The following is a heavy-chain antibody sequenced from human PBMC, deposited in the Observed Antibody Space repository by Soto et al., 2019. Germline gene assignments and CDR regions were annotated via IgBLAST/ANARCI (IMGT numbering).Heavy chain of an antibody. Sequence: PGGSLRLSCAASGFSFSDYAMSWVRQAPGKGLEWVSVISESGGSTHYADSVRGRFTVSRDNSKNSLSLRMNSLRDEDTAVYFCAKRSPYSSGRYSPIFDYWGQGALVTVSS. CDR1: GFSFSDYA. CDR2: ISESGGST. D-gene: IGHD6-25*01. V-gene: IGHV3-23*01. CDR3: AKRSPYSSGRYSPIFDY. J-gene: IGHJ4*02.